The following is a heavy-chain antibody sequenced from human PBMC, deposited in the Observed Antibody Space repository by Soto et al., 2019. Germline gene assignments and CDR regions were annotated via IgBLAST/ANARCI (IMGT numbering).Heavy chain of an antibody. J-gene: IGHJ4*02. CDR1: GFTFNSYA. CDR3: AKGRYFDVDGGCANF. CDR2: VSGGGSKT. D-gene: IGHD3-22*01. V-gene: IGHV3-23*01. Sequence: QSGGGFVQPGGSHRLSCVASGFTFNSYAMTWVRQSPEKGLEWVSTVSGGGSKTYYSQSGQGRLTMSRDNSKNTVFLQMRSLRAEDSAIYFCAKGRYFDVDGGCANFWGQGTLVTVSS.